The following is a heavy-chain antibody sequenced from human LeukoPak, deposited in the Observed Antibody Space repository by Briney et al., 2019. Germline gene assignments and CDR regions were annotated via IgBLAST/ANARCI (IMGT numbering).Heavy chain of an antibody. J-gene: IGHJ4*02. V-gene: IGHV3-21*04. D-gene: IGHD3-10*01. CDR1: GFTFSSYS. CDR2: ISSSSSYI. CDR3: AKDLLEGYGSGSYFDY. Sequence: GGSLRLSCAASGFTFSSYSMNWVRQAPGKGLEWVSSISSSSSYIYYADSEKGRFTISRDNAKNSLYLQMNSLRAEDTALYYCAKDLLEGYGSGSYFDYWGQGTLVTVSS.